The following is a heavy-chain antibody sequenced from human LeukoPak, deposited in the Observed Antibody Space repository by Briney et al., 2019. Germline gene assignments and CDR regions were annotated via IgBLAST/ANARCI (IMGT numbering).Heavy chain of an antibody. CDR1: GGPISSYY. J-gene: IGHJ3*02. D-gene: IGHD2-21*01. V-gene: IGHV4-4*07. CDR2: IYTSGST. Sequence: SETLSLTCTVSGGPISSYYWSWIRQPAGKGLEWIGRIYTSGSTNYNPSLKSRVTISVDKSKNQFSLKLSSVTAADTAVYYCAREPALWAFDIWGQGTMVTVSS. CDR3: AREPALWAFDI.